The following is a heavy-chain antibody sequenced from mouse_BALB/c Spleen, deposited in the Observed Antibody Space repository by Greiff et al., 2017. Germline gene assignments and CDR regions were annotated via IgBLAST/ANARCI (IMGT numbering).Heavy chain of an antibody. CDR3: ARVGYDRGFAY. D-gene: IGHD2-2*01. CDR1: GFSLTSYC. Sequence: VKLMESGPGLVAPSQSLSITCTVSGFSLTSYCVHWVRQPPGKGLEWLGVIWAGGSTNYNSALMSRLSISKDNSKSQVFLKMNSLQTDDTAMYYCARVGYDRGFAYWGQGTLVTVSA. J-gene: IGHJ3*01. V-gene: IGHV2-9*02. CDR2: IWAGGST.